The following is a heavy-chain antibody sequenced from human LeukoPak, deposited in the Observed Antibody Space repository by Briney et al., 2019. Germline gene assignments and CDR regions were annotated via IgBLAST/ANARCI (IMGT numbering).Heavy chain of an antibody. CDR3: ATQTKGSRGNYYFDY. J-gene: IGHJ4*02. CDR1: DDSITMYY. D-gene: IGHD3-10*01. Sequence: SETLSLTCSVSDDSITMYYWTWIRQPPGNGLEWIGYVDHTGSTNFNPSLNGRVSISRDTTKNLFSLRLRSVTAADTAVYYCATQTKGSRGNYYFDYWGQGTLVTVSS. CDR2: VDHTGST. V-gene: IGHV4-59*08.